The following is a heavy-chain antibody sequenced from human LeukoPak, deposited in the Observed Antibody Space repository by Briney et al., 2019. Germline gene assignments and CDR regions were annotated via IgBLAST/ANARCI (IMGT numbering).Heavy chain of an antibody. Sequence: GGSLRLSCAASGFTFSSYWMGWVRQAPGKGLEWVANIHPDGSDIYYLDSVKGRFTISRDNSKNTLYLQMNSLRAEDTAVYYCARRSGIAVAGAFDYWGQGTLVTVSS. CDR1: GFTFSSYW. D-gene: IGHD6-19*01. CDR2: IHPDGSDI. V-gene: IGHV3-7*03. CDR3: ARRSGIAVAGAFDY. J-gene: IGHJ4*02.